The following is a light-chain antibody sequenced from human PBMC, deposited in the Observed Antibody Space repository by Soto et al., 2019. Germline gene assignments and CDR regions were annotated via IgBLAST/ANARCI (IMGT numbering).Light chain of an antibody. V-gene: IGKV1-5*03. Sequence: DIAMTQSPSTLSASVGERVTITCRASQRIFTWVAWYQQKPGKAPKLLIYQASTLQSGVPSRFSGSGSGTEFTLTINSLQPDDVAAYYCQQYDSYSWTFGQGTKVEI. CDR3: QQYDSYSWT. CDR2: QAS. J-gene: IGKJ1*01. CDR1: QRIFTW.